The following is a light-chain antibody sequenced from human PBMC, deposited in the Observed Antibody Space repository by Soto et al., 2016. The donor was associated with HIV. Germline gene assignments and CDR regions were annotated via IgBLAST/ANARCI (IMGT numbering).Light chain of an antibody. CDR2: DDS. Sequence: SYELTQPPSLSVAPRKTASITCGGNNVGSKSVQWYQQKPGQAPILVLYDDSDRPSGIPERFSGSNSGDTATLSISRVEAGDEADYYCQAWDASTDLVVFGGGTKLTVL. J-gene: IGLJ2*01. CDR3: QAWDASTDLVV. V-gene: IGLV3-21*03. CDR1: NVGSKS.